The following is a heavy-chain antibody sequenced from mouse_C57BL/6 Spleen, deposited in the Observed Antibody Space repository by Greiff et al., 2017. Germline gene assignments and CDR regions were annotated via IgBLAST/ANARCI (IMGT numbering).Heavy chain of an antibody. D-gene: IGHD2-5*01. V-gene: IGHV1-5*01. CDR1: GYTFTSYW. CDR2: IYPGNSDT. J-gene: IGHJ2*01. Sequence: VQLQQSGTVLARPGASVKMSCKTSGYTFTSYWMHWVKQRPGQGLEWIGAIYPGNSDTSYNQKFKGKAKLTAVTSASTAYMELSSLTNEDSAVYYCTRNSNYEGFDYFDYWGQGTTLTVSS. CDR3: TRNSNYEGFDYFDY.